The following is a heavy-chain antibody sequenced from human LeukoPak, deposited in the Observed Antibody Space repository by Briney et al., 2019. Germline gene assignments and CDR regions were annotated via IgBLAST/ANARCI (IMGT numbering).Heavy chain of an antibody. Sequence: ASVKVSCKASGYTFTGYHIHWVRQAPGRGLEWMGPINPYSGDTNFAQKFQGRVTMTRDTSITTAYMDLSSLTPDDTAVYFCARDQGSLTRSWYTGYWGQGTQVTVSS. J-gene: IGHJ4*02. CDR1: GYTFTGYH. D-gene: IGHD6-13*01. CDR3: ARDQGSLTRSWYTGY. V-gene: IGHV1-2*06. CDR2: INPYSGDT.